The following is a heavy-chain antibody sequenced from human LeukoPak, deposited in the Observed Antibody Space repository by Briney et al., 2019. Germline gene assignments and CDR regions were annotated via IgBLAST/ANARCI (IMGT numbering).Heavy chain of an antibody. D-gene: IGHD1-26*01. J-gene: IGHJ4*02. Sequence: PGGSLRLSCAASGFTFSSYGMTWVRQAPGKGLEWVSAISGSGGSTYYADSVKGRLTISRDNSKNTLYLQMNSLRAEDTAVYYCAKVRSGVNGNYFDYWGQGTLVTVSS. CDR2: ISGSGGST. CDR1: GFTFSSYG. V-gene: IGHV3-23*01. CDR3: AKVRSGVNGNYFDY.